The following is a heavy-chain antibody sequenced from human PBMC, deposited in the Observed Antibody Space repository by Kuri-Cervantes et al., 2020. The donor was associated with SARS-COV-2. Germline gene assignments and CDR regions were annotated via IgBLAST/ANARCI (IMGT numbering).Heavy chain of an antibody. Sequence: SVKVSCKASGGTFSTYAISWVRQAPGQGLEWMGRIIPIFGTTNFPQKFQGRVTMTEDTSTDTAYMELSSLRSEDTAVYYCATIAAAGTHPARDNHSYYFDYWGQGTLVTVSS. V-gene: IGHV1-69*06. D-gene: IGHD6-13*01. CDR1: GGTFSTYA. CDR2: IIPIFGTT. J-gene: IGHJ4*02. CDR3: ATIAAAGTHPARDNHSYYFDY.